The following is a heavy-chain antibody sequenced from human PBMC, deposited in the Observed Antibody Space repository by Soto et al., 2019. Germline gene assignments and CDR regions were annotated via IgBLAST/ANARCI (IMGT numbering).Heavy chain of an antibody. D-gene: IGHD6-19*01. J-gene: IGHJ3*01. CDR2: ISYDGSNK. CDR3: EKDLGTGESSGWSDAFDL. Sequence: QVQLVESGGGVVQPGRSLRLSCAASGFTFSSYGMHWVRQAPGKGLEWVAVISYDGSNKYYADSVKGRFTISRDNSKNTLYLQMSSLRAEDTAVYYCEKDLGTGESSGWSDAFDLWGQGTMVTVSS. V-gene: IGHV3-30*18. CDR1: GFTFSSYG.